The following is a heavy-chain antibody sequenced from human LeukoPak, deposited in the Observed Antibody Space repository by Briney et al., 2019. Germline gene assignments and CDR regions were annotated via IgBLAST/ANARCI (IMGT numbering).Heavy chain of an antibody. CDR2: INPNSSGT. J-gene: IGHJ3*02. V-gene: IGHV1-2*06. CDR3: ARANGDQRSNAFDI. D-gene: IGHD4-17*01. CDR1: GYTFTGYY. Sequence: ASVKVSCKASGYTFTGYYMHWVRQAPGQGLEWMGRINPNSSGTNYAQKFQGRVTMTRDTSISTAYMELSRLRSDDTAVYYCARANGDQRSNAFDIWGQGTMVTVSS.